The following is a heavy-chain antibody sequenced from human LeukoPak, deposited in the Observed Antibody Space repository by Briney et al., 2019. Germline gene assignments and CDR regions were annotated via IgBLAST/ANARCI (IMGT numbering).Heavy chain of an antibody. CDR2: IYTSGST. Sequence: PSETLSLTCTVSGGSISSYYWSWIRQPPGKGLEWIGYIYTSGSTNYNPSLKSRVTISVDTSKNQFSLKLSSVTAADTAVYYCARLTATTYYFDYWGQGTLVTVSS. V-gene: IGHV4-4*09. J-gene: IGHJ4*02. CDR1: GGSISSYY. D-gene: IGHD5-24*01. CDR3: ARLTATTYYFDY.